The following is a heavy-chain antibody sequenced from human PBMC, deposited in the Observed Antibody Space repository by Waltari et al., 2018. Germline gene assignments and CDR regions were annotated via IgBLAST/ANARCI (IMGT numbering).Heavy chain of an antibody. CDR1: GYTFTTHW. Sequence: EVQLVQSGAEVKTPGESLKISCKGSGYTFTTHWIAWVRQLPGKGLEWMGIIYPSDSDTRYSPSFQGQVTISADKSISTAYLQWSSLKASDTAMYFCAIGTGCNQGCHFDYWGQGTLVTVSS. J-gene: IGHJ4*02. D-gene: IGHD6-19*01. CDR2: IYPSDSDT. CDR3: AIGTGCNQGCHFDY. V-gene: IGHV5-51*01.